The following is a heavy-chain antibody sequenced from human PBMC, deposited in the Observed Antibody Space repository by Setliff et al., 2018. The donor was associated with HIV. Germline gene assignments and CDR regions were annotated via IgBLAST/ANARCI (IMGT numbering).Heavy chain of an antibody. Sequence: LRLSCAASGFTFSYYGIHWVRQAPGKGLEWVAVFWSNGYSKYYADSVKGRFTISRDNSMNRLYLQITNLRVEDTAVYYCARDSSTSSGVVWFDPWGQGTLVTVSS. CDR2: FWSNGYSK. CDR1: GFTFSYYG. CDR3: ARDSSTSSGVVWFDP. D-gene: IGHD2-2*01. V-gene: IGHV3-33*01. J-gene: IGHJ5*02.